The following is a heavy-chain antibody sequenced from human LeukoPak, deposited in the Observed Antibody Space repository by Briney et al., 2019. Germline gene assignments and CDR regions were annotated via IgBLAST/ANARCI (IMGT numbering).Heavy chain of an antibody. V-gene: IGHV1-2*02. J-gene: IGHJ3*02. D-gene: IGHD3-22*01. CDR3: ARAGIWDYSDSSGYHNGAFDI. CDR2: IKPNSGGT. Sequence: GASVKVSCKASGYTFTSYGISWVRQAPGQGLEWMGWIKPNSGGTNYAQKFQGRVTMTRDTSISTAYMELSRLRSDDTAVYYCARAGIWDYSDSSGYHNGAFDIWGQGTMVTVSS. CDR1: GYTFTSYG.